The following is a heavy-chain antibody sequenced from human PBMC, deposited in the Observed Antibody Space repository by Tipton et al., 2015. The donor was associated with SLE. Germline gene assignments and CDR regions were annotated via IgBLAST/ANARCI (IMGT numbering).Heavy chain of an antibody. Sequence: TLSLTCTVSGVSISSHYWTWIRQPPGKGLEWIGHLYYTGTTNYSPSLKSRLTISVDTSKNQFSLKLTSVTAADTAVYYCARTDSGNDLFVFDTWGLGTLVTVSS. D-gene: IGHD3/OR15-3a*01. CDR3: ARTDSGNDLFVFDT. CDR2: LYYTGTT. J-gene: IGHJ4*02. CDR1: GVSISSHY. V-gene: IGHV4-59*11.